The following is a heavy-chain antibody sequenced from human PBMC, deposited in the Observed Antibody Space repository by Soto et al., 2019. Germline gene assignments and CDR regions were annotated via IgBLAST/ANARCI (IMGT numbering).Heavy chain of an antibody. V-gene: IGHV4-61*08. CDR3: AREYSNSPEAFDS. CDR2: IYSTGRT. Sequence: SETLSLTCTVSGGSVNSDDYYWSWIRQPPGKGLEWIGYIYSTGRTNYNPSLMSRVTISLDTSRNQFSLKLGSVTAADTAVFYCAREYSNSPEAFDSWGQGTLVTVSS. D-gene: IGHD1-26*01. J-gene: IGHJ4*02. CDR1: GGSVNSDDYY.